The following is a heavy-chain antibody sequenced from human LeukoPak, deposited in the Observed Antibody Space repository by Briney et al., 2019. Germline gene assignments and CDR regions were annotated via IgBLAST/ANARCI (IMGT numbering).Heavy chain of an antibody. CDR3: ARDGYSGYDSFDY. CDR1: GFTFSSYW. V-gene: IGHV3-7*01. D-gene: IGHD5-12*01. CDR2: IKQDGSEK. Sequence: GGSLRLSCAASGFTFSSYWMSWVRQAPGKGLEWVANIKQDGSEKYCVDSVKGRFTISRDNAKNSLYLQMNSLRAEDTAVYYCARDGYSGYDSFDYWGQGTLVTVSS. J-gene: IGHJ4*02.